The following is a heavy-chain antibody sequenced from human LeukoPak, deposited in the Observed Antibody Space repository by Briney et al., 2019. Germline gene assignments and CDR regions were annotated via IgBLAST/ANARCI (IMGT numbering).Heavy chain of an antibody. CDR1: GGSISSSNYY. Sequence: PSETLSLTCTVSGGSISSSNYYWGWIRQPPGKGLERIGNIYHSGNTYYNPSLKSRVTISVDTSKNQFSLKLTSVTAADTAVYYCARAEYYYDSSTYNYHYHGMDVWGQGTTVTVSS. V-gene: IGHV4-39*07. CDR2: IYHSGNT. D-gene: IGHD3-22*01. J-gene: IGHJ6*02. CDR3: ARAEYYYDSSTYNYHYHGMDV.